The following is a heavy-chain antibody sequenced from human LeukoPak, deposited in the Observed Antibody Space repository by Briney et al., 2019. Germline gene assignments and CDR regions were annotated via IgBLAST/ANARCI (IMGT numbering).Heavy chain of an antibody. J-gene: IGHJ4*02. CDR1: GFIFTDYW. CDR2: ISGDGRGT. D-gene: IGHD1-14*01. Sequence: GGSLRLSYAASGFIFTDYWMHWVRQGPGKELVWVARISGDGRGTTYADSVKGRFTISRDNAKSTAFLQMNSLRAEDTAVYYCARGRYLDYWGQGTLVTVSS. CDR3: ARGRYLDY. V-gene: IGHV3-74*01.